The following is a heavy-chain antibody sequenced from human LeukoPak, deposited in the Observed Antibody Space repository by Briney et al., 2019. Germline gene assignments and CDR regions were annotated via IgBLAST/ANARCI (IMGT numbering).Heavy chain of an antibody. D-gene: IGHD3-22*01. V-gene: IGHV3-33*01. CDR1: GFTFSTYG. J-gene: IGHJ4*02. CDR2: IWHDGSKK. CDR3: ARDDSSGDYYDNFDY. Sequence: GRSLRLSCAASGFTFSTYGMHWVRQAPGKGLEWVALIWHDGSKKYYADSVKGRFTISRDNSKNTLHLQMNSLRAEDTAVYYCARDDSSGDYYDNFDYWGQGTLVTVSS.